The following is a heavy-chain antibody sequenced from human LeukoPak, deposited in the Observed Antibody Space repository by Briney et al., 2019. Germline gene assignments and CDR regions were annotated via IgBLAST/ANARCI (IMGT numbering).Heavy chain of an antibody. Sequence: ASVKVSFKASGYTFTIYAMHWVRQAPGQRLEWMGWINAGNGNTKYSQKFQGRVTITRDTSASTAYMELSSLRSEDTAVYYCARDRVVPAAMTYYGMDVWGQGTTVTVSS. D-gene: IGHD2-2*01. V-gene: IGHV1-3*01. J-gene: IGHJ6*02. CDR2: INAGNGNT. CDR3: ARDRVVPAAMTYYGMDV. CDR1: GYTFTIYA.